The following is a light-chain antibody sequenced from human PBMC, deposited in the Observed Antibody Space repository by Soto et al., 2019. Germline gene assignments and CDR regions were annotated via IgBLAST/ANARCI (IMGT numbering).Light chain of an antibody. CDR2: AAS. Sequence: DIQMTQSPSSLSASVGDRVTITCRASQSIGNYLNWYQQKPEKAPKLLIHAASSLQSGVPSTFSGSGSATAYSVTFTSLHTEDFQTYYCQHTYSTPRTFGQGTKVEIK. V-gene: IGKV1-39*01. J-gene: IGKJ1*01. CDR3: QHTYSTPRT. CDR1: QSIGNY.